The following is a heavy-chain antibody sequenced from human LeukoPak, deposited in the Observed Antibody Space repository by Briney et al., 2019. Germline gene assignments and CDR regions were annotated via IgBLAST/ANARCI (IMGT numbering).Heavy chain of an antibody. D-gene: IGHD6-13*01. J-gene: IGHJ4*02. CDR1: GFTFDDYA. CDR3: AKDRGPSSSWYLDY. Sequence: GGSLRLSCAASGFTFDDYAMHWVRQAPGKGLEWVSGISWNSGSIGYADSVKGRFTISRDNAKNSLYLQMNSLRAEDMALYYCAKDRGPSSSWYLDYWGQGTLVTVSS. CDR2: ISWNSGSI. V-gene: IGHV3-9*03.